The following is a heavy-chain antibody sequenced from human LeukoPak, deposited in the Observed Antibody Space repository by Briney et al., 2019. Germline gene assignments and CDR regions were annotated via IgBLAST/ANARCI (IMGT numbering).Heavy chain of an antibody. CDR1: GFSFSDYW. V-gene: IGHV3-74*01. D-gene: IGHD3-10*01. CDR2: INTDGSTT. Sequence: PGGSLRLSCVASGFSFSDYWMHWVRQVPGKGLVWVSRINTDGSTTDYADSVKGRFTISRDNAKNTLYLQMNSLRAEDTAAHYCARGMTYYFGSGKLDYWGQGALVTVSS. CDR3: ARGMTYYFGSGKLDY. J-gene: IGHJ4*02.